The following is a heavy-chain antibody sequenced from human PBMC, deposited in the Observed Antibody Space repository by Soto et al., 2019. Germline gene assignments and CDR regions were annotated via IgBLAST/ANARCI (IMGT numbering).Heavy chain of an antibody. CDR3: AKQGYYSGYTPHFFDY. CDR1: GGSISSGSYY. Sequence: QVQLQESGPGLVKPSQTLSLTCSVSGGSISSGSYYWSWIRQHPGKGLEWIGYIYYSGSTYYNPSLKSRVSILVDTSKNQFSLKLSSVTAADTALYYCAKQGYYSGYTPHFFDYWGQGTLVTVSS. D-gene: IGHD2-15*01. V-gene: IGHV4-31*03. CDR2: IYYSGST. J-gene: IGHJ4*02.